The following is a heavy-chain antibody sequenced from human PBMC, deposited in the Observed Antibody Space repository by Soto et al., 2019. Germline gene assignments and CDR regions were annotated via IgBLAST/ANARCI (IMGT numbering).Heavy chain of an antibody. CDR1: GFSLSTSAVG. J-gene: IGHJ4*02. V-gene: IGHV2-5*02. D-gene: IGHD2-15*01. CDR3: AHLVVAGLTYYFDS. CDR2: IYWDDDK. Sequence: QITLKESGPTLVKPTQTLTLTCTFSGFSLSTSAVGVGWIRQPPGKALEWLAFIYWDDDKRYSPSLKSSLPITKDTSKNPVVLAMTNMDPADTATYYWAHLVVAGLTYYFDSWGQGTLVTVSS.